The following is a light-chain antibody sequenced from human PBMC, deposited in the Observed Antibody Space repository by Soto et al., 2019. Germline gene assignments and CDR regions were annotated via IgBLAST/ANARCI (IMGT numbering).Light chain of an antibody. CDR1: QSVSNNY. CDR2: GST. CDR3: LQYGSSPPYT. Sequence: EVVLTQSPGTLSLSPEERATLSCRASQSVSNNYLAWYQQNPGQSPKLLIFGSTDRATGIPDRFSGSGSGTDFTLTISRLEPEDFAVYYCLQYGSSPPYTFGQGTKLEIK. J-gene: IGKJ2*01. V-gene: IGKV3-20*01.